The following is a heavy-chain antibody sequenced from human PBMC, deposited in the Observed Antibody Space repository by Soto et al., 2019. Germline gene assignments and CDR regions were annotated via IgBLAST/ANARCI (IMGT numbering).Heavy chain of an antibody. CDR3: ARSRYYYDSSGYSYYFDY. Sequence: VSGPTLVNPTQTLTLTCTFSGFSLSTSGMCVSWIRQPPGKALEWLALIDWDDDKYYSTSLKTRLTIPKDTSKNQVVLTMTNMDPVDTATYYCARSRYYYDSSGYSYYFDYWGQGTLVTVSS. CDR2: IDWDDDK. CDR1: GFSLSTSGMC. D-gene: IGHD3-22*01. V-gene: IGHV2-70*01. J-gene: IGHJ4*02.